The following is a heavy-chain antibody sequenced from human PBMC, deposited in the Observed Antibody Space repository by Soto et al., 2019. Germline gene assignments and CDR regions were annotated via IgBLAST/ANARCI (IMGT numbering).Heavy chain of an antibody. V-gene: IGHV4-30-4*02. J-gene: IGHJ4*02. D-gene: IGHD1-7*01. CDR1: GGSIRTGNYY. CDR3: ARMGTPATGLYYFDY. Sequence: PSEALSLTCTLSGGSIRTGNYYWSWIRQPPGKGLEWIGFISYSGSTYYNASLKSRVTISVDTSKNQFSLNLCFVTAADTAVYYCARMGTPATGLYYFDYWGQG. CDR2: ISYSGST.